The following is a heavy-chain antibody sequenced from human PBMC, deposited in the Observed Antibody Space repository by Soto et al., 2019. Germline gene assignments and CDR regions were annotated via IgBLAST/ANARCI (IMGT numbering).Heavy chain of an antibody. V-gene: IGHV3-30*18. CDR2: TSYDGNNE. Sequence: GGSLGLSCAASGFTFSSYWMSWVRQAPGKGLEWLAVTSYDGNNEYYADSVKGRFTISRDISKNTLYLQMNSLRVEDTAVYYCAKDRRLYSSAWYGTFDYWGQGTLVTVSS. D-gene: IGHD6-19*01. CDR3: AKDRRLYSSAWYGTFDY. J-gene: IGHJ4*02. CDR1: GFTFSSYW.